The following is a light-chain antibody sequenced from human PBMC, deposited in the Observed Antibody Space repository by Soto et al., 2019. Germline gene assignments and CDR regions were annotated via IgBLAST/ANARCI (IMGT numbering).Light chain of an antibody. Sequence: VLTHSPSTLSLSPLEGATLSFMSSQSVSSFLAWYQQKPGQAPRLLIYDASSRATGIPARFSGSGSGTDFTLTISSLEPEDFAVYYCQQRSIWPPGTFGQGTKVDIK. J-gene: IGKJ1*01. V-gene: IGKV3-11*01. CDR1: QSVSSF. CDR2: DAS. CDR3: QQRSIWPPGT.